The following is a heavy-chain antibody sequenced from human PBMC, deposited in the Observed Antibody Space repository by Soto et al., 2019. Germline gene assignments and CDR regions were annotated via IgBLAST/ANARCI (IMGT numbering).Heavy chain of an antibody. Sequence: PSEPQSLPCIVSYGTISTLYWSWVMQPPGKGPEWIGYISYSGSTNYNPSLQSRVTISVDKSKNQFFLTLPSVTAADTAVYYCARLLMIAFGGHVYRSFDIWGQGTLVTVSS. D-gene: IGHD3-16*01. J-gene: IGHJ3*02. CDR3: ARLLMIAFGGHVYRSFDI. CDR2: ISYSGST. V-gene: IGHV4-59*03. CDR1: YGTISTLY.